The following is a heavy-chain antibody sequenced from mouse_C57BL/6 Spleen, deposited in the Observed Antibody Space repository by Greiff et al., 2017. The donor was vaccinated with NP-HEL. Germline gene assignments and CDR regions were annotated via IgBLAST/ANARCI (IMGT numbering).Heavy chain of an antibody. CDR1: GYSITSGYY. V-gene: IGHV3-6*01. CDR2: ISYDGSN. CDR3: ATERGNYDYRGGYFDV. D-gene: IGHD2-4*01. J-gene: IGHJ1*03. Sequence: EVKLQESGPGLVKPSQSLSLTCSVTGYSITSGYYWNWIRQFPGNKLEWMGYISYDGSNNYNPSLKNRISITRDTSKNQFFLKLNSVTTEDTATYYCATERGNYDYRGGYFDVWGTGTTVTVSS.